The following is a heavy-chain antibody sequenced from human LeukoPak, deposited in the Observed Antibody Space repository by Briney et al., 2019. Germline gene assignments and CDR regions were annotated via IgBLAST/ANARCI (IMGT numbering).Heavy chain of an antibody. CDR3: ARVSSSSNTDGVDY. J-gene: IGHJ4*02. D-gene: IGHD6-6*01. CDR1: GYTFTSYY. Sequence: ASVKVSCKASGYTFTSYYIHWVRQAPGQGLEWMGRINPSGGYTSYAQRFQGRVTMTRDTSTSTVYMQLYDLTSEDTALYFCARVSSSSNTDGVDYWGQGTLVTVSS. V-gene: IGHV1-46*01. CDR2: INPSGGYT.